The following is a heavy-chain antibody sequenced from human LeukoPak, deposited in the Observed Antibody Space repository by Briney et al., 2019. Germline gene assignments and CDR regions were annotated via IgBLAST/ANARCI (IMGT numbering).Heavy chain of an antibody. CDR3: AKVWSSGWTYDDFDI. Sequence: GGSLRLSCAASGFTFSSYAMNWVRQAPGKGLEWVSAISCNGGSTYYADSVKGRFTISRDNSKNTLYLQMNSLRAEDTAVYYCAKVWSSGWTYDDFDIWGQGTMVTVSS. J-gene: IGHJ3*02. D-gene: IGHD6-19*01. CDR2: ISCNGGST. V-gene: IGHV3-23*01. CDR1: GFTFSSYA.